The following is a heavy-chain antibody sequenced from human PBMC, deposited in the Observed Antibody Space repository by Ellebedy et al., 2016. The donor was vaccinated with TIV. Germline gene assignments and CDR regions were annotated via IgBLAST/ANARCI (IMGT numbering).Heavy chain of an antibody. D-gene: IGHD3-22*01. Sequence: GGSLRLXCQAPEFTFSAYPMTWVLKAQGKGRSGFSPFGGRGGTTFYPDSVKGRFAISRDNSKNTVYLQMNSLSAEDTALYYCAKDMTHRVSYASDGYRGWFDPWGQGTLVTVSS. J-gene: IGHJ5*02. CDR3: AKDMTHRVSYASDGYRGWFDP. V-gene: IGHV3-23*01. CDR1: EFTFSAYP. CDR2: FGGRGGTT.